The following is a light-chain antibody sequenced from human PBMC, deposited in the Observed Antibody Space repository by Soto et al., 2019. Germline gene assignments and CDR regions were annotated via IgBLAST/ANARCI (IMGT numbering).Light chain of an antibody. J-gene: IGKJ1*01. Sequence: DIQMTQSPSTLSASVGDRVTITCRASQSISSWLAWYQQKPGKAPKLLIYKASSLERGVPSRFSGNRSGTEFTLTISSLQPDDFATYYYQQYNSYPWTVGQGTKVEIK. V-gene: IGKV1-5*03. CDR3: QQYNSYPWT. CDR1: QSISSW. CDR2: KAS.